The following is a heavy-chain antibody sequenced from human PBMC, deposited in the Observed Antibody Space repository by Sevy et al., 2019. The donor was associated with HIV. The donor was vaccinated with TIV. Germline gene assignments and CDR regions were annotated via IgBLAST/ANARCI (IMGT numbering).Heavy chain of an antibody. D-gene: IGHD3-3*01. J-gene: IGHJ4*02. CDR3: ARGGEDFWRRVDY. V-gene: IGHV1-18*01. Sequence: ASVKVSCKATGYTFTSYGITWVRPAPGQGLEWMGCISTYNGNTNYAQNLQGRVTMTTDTSTSTAYMELRSLRSDDTAVYFCARGGEDFWRRVDYWGQGTLVTVSS. CDR1: GYTFTSYG. CDR2: ISTYNGNT.